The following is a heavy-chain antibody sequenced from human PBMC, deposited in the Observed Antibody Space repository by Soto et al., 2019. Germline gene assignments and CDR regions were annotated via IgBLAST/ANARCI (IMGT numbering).Heavy chain of an antibody. J-gene: IGHJ4*02. CDR2: IYYSGST. CDR1: GGSVSSGSYY. V-gene: IGHV4-61*01. D-gene: IGHD3-22*01. CDR3: ARGADTYYYDSSGYYPQDY. Sequence: SETLSLTCTVSGGSVSSGSYYWSWIRQPPGKGLEWIGYIYYSGSTNYNPSLKSRVTISVDTSKNQFSLKLSSVTAADTAVYYCARGADTYYYDSSGYYPQDYWGQGTLVTVSS.